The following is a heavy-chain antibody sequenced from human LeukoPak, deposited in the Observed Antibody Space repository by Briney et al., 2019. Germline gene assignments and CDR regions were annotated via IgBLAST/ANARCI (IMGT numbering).Heavy chain of an antibody. Sequence: SETLTLTCTVSGGSISSSSYYWGWIRQPPGKGLEWIGSIYYSGSTYYNPSLKSRVTISVDTSKNQFSLKLSSVTAADTAVYYCARHLGTTVVTYFYYYYMDVRGKGTTVTISS. V-gene: IGHV4-39*01. J-gene: IGHJ6*03. D-gene: IGHD4-23*01. CDR1: GGSISSSSYY. CDR3: ARHLGTTVVTYFYYYYMDV. CDR2: IYYSGST.